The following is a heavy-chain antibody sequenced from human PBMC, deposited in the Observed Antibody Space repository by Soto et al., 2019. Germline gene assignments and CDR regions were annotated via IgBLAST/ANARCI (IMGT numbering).Heavy chain of an antibody. CDR2: IIPIFGTA. D-gene: IGHD2-2*01. CDR1: GGTFSSYA. Sequence: QVQLVQSGAEVKKPGSSVKVSCKASGGTFSSYAISWVRQAPGQGLEWMGGIIPIFGTANYAQKFQGRVTITVDESTSTSYMELSSLRSEDTAVYYCARDERPVWISTSCYAADYYYGMDVWGQGTTVTVSS. J-gene: IGHJ6*02. CDR3: ARDERPVWISTSCYAADYYYGMDV. V-gene: IGHV1-69*12.